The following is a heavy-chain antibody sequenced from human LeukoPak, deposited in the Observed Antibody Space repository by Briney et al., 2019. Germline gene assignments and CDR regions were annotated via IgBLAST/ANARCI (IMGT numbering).Heavy chain of an antibody. CDR1: GFTFSDYY. J-gene: IGHJ4*02. V-gene: IGHV3-11*06. Sequence: GGSLRPSWAASGFTFSDYYMSWIRQAPGKGLEWVSYISSSTHYTNYADSVKGRFTITRDNAKNSLYLQMNSLRADDTAVYYCARDYCSGGYCYSDYWGQGTLVTVSS. CDR2: ISSSTHYT. D-gene: IGHD2-15*01. CDR3: ARDYCSGGYCYSDY.